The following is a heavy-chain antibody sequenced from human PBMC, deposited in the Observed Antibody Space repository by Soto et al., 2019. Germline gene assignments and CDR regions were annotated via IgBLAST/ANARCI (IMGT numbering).Heavy chain of an antibody. Sequence: GGSLRLSCAASGFTFSSYWMSWVRQAPGKGLEWVANIKQDGSEKHYVDSVKGRFTISRDNAKNSLYLQMNSLRAEDTAVYYCARDGTGDDFWSGKNYYYYMDVWGKGTTVTVSS. CDR2: IKQDGSEK. J-gene: IGHJ6*03. V-gene: IGHV3-7*01. CDR3: ARDGTGDDFWSGKNYYYYMDV. D-gene: IGHD3-3*01. CDR1: GFTFSSYW.